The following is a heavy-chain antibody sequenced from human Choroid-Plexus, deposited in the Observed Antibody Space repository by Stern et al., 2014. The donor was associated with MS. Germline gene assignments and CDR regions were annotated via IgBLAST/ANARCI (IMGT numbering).Heavy chain of an antibody. J-gene: IGHJ4*02. CDR2: IKVNAAET. CDR3: GADVSYQVSGEIDF. V-gene: IGHV3-15*01. D-gene: IGHD3-10*01. CDR1: GFTFNNAW. Sequence: EVQLVESGGGLVKPGGSLRLSWGVSGFTFNNAWRGWVRQAPGKGVEGISRIKVNAAETEYAAPVKGRFIISRDDSKTTLFLQMNGLITEDTAVYFCGADVSYQVSGEIDFWGQGTLVTVSS.